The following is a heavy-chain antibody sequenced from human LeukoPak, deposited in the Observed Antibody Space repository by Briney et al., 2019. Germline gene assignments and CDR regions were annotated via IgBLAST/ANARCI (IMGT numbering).Heavy chain of an antibody. J-gene: IGHJ4*02. D-gene: IGHD2-15*01. Sequence: SQTLSLTCTVSGGSISSGGYYWSWIRQHPGKGLEWLGYIYYSGSIYYNPSLKSRVTMSVDTSKNQFSLNLSSVTAADTAVYYCARYLGGDRDFDYWGQGTLVTVSS. CDR1: GGSISSGGYY. CDR3: ARYLGGDRDFDY. V-gene: IGHV4-31*03. CDR2: IYYSGSI.